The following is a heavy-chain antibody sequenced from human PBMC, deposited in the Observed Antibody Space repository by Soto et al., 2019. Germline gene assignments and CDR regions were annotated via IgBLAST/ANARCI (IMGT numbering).Heavy chain of an antibody. CDR3: AKEKISTSCCNWFDP. Sequence: GGSRRLSCAASGFTFNNFAMHWVRQAPGKGLEWVALISSDGSNKYYADSVKGRFTMSRDNSKNTLYLQMNSLRAEDTAVYYCAKEKISTSCCNWFDPWGQGTLVTVSS. J-gene: IGHJ5*02. CDR1: GFTFNNFA. V-gene: IGHV3-30-3*02. D-gene: IGHD2-2*01. CDR2: ISSDGSNK.